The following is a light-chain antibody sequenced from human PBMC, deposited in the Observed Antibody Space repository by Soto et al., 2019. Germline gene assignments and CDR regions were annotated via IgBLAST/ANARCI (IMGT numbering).Light chain of an antibody. CDR2: GAS. Sequence: VLTQSQDALSLSPGERATLSWRASQSVSSSYLAWYQQKPGQAPRLLIYGASSRATGIPDRFSGSGSGTDFTLTISRLEPEDFAVYYCQQYGSSPRTFGQGTKVDIK. CDR1: QSVSSSY. J-gene: IGKJ1*01. CDR3: QQYGSSPRT. V-gene: IGKV3-20*01.